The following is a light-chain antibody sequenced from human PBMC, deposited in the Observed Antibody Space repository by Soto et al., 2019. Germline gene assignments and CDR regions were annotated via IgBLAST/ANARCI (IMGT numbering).Light chain of an antibody. V-gene: IGKV1-5*01. CDR2: DAS. CDR1: QSISSW. CDR3: QQYNSYSGT. J-gene: IGKJ1*01. Sequence: DIQIIQSPSTLSASVGDRVTITCRASQSISSWLAWYQQKPGKAPKLLIYDASSLESGVPSRFSGSGSGTEFTLTISSMQPDDFATYYCQQYNSYSGTFGQGTKVDIK.